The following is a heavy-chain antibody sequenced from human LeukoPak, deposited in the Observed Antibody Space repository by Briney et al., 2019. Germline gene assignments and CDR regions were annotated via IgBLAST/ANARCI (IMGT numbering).Heavy chain of an antibody. Sequence: SETLSLTCTVSGGSISSYYWSWIRQPPGKGLEWIGYIYYSGSTNYNPSLKSRVTISVDTSKNQFSLKLSSVTAADTAVYYCARVGSSWFGELLAFDYWGQGTLVTVSS. CDR1: GGSISSYY. D-gene: IGHD3-10*01. J-gene: IGHJ4*02. CDR3: ARVGSSWFGELLAFDY. V-gene: IGHV4-59*01. CDR2: IYYSGST.